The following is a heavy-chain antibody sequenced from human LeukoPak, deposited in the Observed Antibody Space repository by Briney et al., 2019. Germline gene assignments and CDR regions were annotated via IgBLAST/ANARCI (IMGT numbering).Heavy chain of an antibody. D-gene: IGHD3-22*01. V-gene: IGHV3-48*03. Sequence: GGSLRLSCAGSGLPFSSYEMNWVRQAPGKGLEWISYISSRGTTIYYADSVKGRFTISRYNAENSLYLQMNSLRVEDTGVYYCARVYDTSGYKTPPPDYWGQGTLVTVSS. CDR3: ARVYDTSGYKTPPPDY. CDR2: ISSRGTTI. CDR1: GLPFSSYE. J-gene: IGHJ4*02.